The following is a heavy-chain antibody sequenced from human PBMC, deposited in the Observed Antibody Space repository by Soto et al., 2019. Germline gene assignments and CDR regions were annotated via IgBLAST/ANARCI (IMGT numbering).Heavy chain of an antibody. Sequence: SETLSLTCAVYGGSFSGYYWSWIRQPPGKGLEWIGEINHSGSTNYNPSLKSRVTISVDTSKNQFSLKLSSVTAADTAVYYCARGSVLGELSDHKNKYNWFDPWGQGTLVTVSS. CDR3: ARGSVLGELSDHKNKYNWFDP. CDR1: GGSFSGYY. J-gene: IGHJ5*02. CDR2: INHSGST. D-gene: IGHD3-16*02. V-gene: IGHV4-34*01.